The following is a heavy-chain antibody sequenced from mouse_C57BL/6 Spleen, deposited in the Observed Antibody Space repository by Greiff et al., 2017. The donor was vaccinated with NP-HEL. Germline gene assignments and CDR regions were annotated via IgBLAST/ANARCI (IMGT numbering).Heavy chain of an antibody. V-gene: IGHV5-6*01. CDR3: ASSIYYDYDGWYFDV. D-gene: IGHD2-4*01. CDR2: ISSGGSYT. J-gene: IGHJ1*03. CDR1: GFTFSSYG. Sequence: EVHLVESGGDLVKPGGSLKLSCAASGFTFSSYGMSWVRQTPDKRLEWVATISSGGSYTYYPDSVKGRFTISRDNAKNTLYLQMSSLKSEDTAMYYCASSIYYDYDGWYFDVWGTGTTVTVSS.